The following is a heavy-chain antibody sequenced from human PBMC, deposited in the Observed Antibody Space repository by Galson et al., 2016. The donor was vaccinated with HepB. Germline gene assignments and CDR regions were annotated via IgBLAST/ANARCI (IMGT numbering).Heavy chain of an antibody. Sequence: ETLSLTCAVSGASVSSGSFYWNWIRQPPGKGLEWIGDINYSGSTNYNPSLKSRVTILVDTTRNQFDLKLTSSTAADTAGYYCARAYCGADCYRKTYWYFDLWGRGTLVNVSS. D-gene: IGHD2-21*02. CDR2: INYSGST. CDR3: ARAYCGADCYRKTYWYFDL. V-gene: IGHV4-61*01. CDR1: GASVSSGSFY. J-gene: IGHJ2*01.